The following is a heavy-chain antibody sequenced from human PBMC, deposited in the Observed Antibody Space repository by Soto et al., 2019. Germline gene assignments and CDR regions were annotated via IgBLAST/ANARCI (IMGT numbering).Heavy chain of an antibody. J-gene: IGHJ3*02. D-gene: IGHD3-3*01. CDR3: ARDLVFGVVTDAFDI. CDR1: GYTFTSYG. V-gene: IGHV1-18*04. Sequence: QVQLVQSGAEVKKPGAAVKVSCKASGYTFTSYGISWVRQAPGQGLDGMGWISAYNGNTNYAQKLQGRVTMTTDTSKSTAYMELRSLRSDDTAVYYCARDLVFGVVTDAFDIWGQGTMVTVSS. CDR2: ISAYNGNT.